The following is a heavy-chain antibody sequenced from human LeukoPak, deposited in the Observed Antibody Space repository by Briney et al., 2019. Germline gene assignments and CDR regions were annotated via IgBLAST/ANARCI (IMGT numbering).Heavy chain of an antibody. CDR1: GFTFSSYA. CDR3: ARGAGYYDSSGSYYGYYFDY. D-gene: IGHD3-22*01. CDR2: ISYDGSNK. Sequence: GGSLRLSCAASGFTFSSYAMHWVRQAPGKGLEWVAVISYDGSNKYYADSVKGRFTISRDNSKNTLYLQMNSLRAEDTAVYYCARGAGYYDSSGSYYGYYFDYWGQGTLVTVPS. V-gene: IGHV3-30-3*01. J-gene: IGHJ4*02.